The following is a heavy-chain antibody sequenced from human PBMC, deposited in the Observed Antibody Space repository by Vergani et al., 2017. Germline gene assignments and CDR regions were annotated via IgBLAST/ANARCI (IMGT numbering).Heavy chain of an antibody. CDR1: GFTFSSYG. D-gene: IGHD6-13*01. J-gene: IGHJ4*02. V-gene: IGHV3-30*02. CDR3: AKRGSSSWYIGFDY. Sequence: QVQLVESGGGVVQPGGSLRLSCAASGFTFSSYGMHWVRQAPGKGLEWVAVIWYDGSNQYYADSVKGRFTISRDNSKNTLYLQMNSLRAEDTAVYYCAKRGSSSWYIGFDYWGQGTLVTVSS. CDR2: IWYDGSNQ.